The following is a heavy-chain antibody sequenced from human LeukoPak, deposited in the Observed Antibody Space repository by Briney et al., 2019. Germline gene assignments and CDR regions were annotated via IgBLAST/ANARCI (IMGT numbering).Heavy chain of an antibody. V-gene: IGHV6-1*01. CDR3: ARESGIATTGRWFDP. D-gene: IGHD6-13*01. J-gene: IGHJ5*02. Sequence: PSQTLSLTCAISGDSVSSSSAAWNWIRQSPSRGLEWLGRTYFRSDLFNDYAVSVKSRITVNPDTSKNQFSLHLSSVTPEDTPVYYCARESGIATTGRWFDPWGQGTLVTVSS. CDR1: GDSVSSSSAA. CDR2: TYFRSDLFN.